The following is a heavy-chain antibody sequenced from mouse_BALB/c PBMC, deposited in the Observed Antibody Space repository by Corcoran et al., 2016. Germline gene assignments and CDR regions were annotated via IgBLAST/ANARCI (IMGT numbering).Heavy chain of an antibody. CDR2: INTYTGEP. CDR3: ASLRRRDY. J-gene: IGHJ2*01. D-gene: IGHD1-2*01. CDR1: GYTFTNYG. V-gene: IGHV9-3-1*01. Sequence: QIQLVQSGPELKKPGETVKISCKASGYTFTNYGMNWVKQAPGKGLKWMGWINTYTGEPTYADDCKGRCAFSLETSASPAYLQINNLKNEDTATYCCASLRRRDYWGQGTTLTVSS.